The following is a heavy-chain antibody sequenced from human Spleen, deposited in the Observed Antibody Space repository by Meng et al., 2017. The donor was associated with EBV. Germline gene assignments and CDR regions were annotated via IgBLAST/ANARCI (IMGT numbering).Heavy chain of an antibody. CDR3: ARDRGLGFSAFDI. V-gene: IGHV6-1*01. D-gene: IGHD3-10*01. Sequence: QVQVEQYRPGLVGTSPPLSLTCGISWDSVSSNTATWNWIRQSPSRGLEWLGRTFSRSKWYNDYAVSVKSRITINPDTSKNQFSLQLSSVTPEDTAMYYCARDRGLGFSAFDIWGQGTMVTVSS. J-gene: IGHJ3*02. CDR1: WDSVSSNTAT. CDR2: TFSRSKWYN.